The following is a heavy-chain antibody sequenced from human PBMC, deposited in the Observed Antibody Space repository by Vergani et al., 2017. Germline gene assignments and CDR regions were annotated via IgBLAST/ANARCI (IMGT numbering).Heavy chain of an antibody. CDR2: INHRGST. CDR3: ASGGRMVRGVINWFDP. Sequence: QVQLQQWGAGLLKPSETLSLTCAVYGGSFSGYYWSWIRQPPGKGLEWIGEINHRGSTNYNPSLKSRVTISVDTSKNQFSLKRSSVTAADTAVYYCASGGRMVRGVINWFDPWGQGTLVTVSS. J-gene: IGHJ5*02. D-gene: IGHD3-10*01. V-gene: IGHV4-34*01. CDR1: GGSFSGYY.